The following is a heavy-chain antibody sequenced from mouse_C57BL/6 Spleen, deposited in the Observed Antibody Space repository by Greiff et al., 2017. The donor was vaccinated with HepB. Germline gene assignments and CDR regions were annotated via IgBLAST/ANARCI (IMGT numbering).Heavy chain of an antibody. Sequence: EVMLVESEGGLVQPGSSMKLSCTASGFTFSDYYMAWVRQVPEKGLEWVANINYDGSSTYYLDSLKSRFIISRDNAKNILYLQMSSLKSEDTATYYCARDRYYGSSHFDYWGQGTTLTVSS. CDR3: ARDRYYGSSHFDY. CDR2: INYDGSST. J-gene: IGHJ2*01. CDR1: GFTFSDYY. D-gene: IGHD1-1*01. V-gene: IGHV5-16*01.